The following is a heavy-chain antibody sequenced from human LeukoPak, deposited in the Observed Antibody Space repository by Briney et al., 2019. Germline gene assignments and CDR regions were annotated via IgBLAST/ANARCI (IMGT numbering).Heavy chain of an antibody. J-gene: IGHJ4*02. CDR2: ISSSSSYI. D-gene: IGHD6-19*01. CDR3: ASASSSGPYYFDY. Sequence: GGSLRLSCAASGFAFSSYSMNWVRQAPGKGLEWVSSISSSSSYIYYADSVKGRFTISRDNAKNSLYLQMNSLRAEDTAVYYCASASSSGPYYFDYWGQGTLVTVSS. V-gene: IGHV3-21*01. CDR1: GFAFSSYS.